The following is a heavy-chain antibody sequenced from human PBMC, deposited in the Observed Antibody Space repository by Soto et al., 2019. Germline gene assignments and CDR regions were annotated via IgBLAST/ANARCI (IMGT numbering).Heavy chain of an antibody. D-gene: IGHD3-10*01. J-gene: IGHJ4*03. Sequence: EVRLVESGGGLVQPGGSLRLSCAASGFTFSTYWMHWVRQAPGKGLVWVSRINGDGTTTQYADSVKGRFTISRDNAKNTLYLQMNTLRGDDTAMYYCASIMMVRCPSDCWGQGTLVTVSS. V-gene: IGHV3-74*02. CDR3: ASIMMVRCPSDC. CDR1: GFTFSTYW. CDR2: INGDGTTT.